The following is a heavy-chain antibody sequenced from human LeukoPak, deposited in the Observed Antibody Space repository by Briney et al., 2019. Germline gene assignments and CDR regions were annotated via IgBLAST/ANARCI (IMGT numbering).Heavy chain of an antibody. D-gene: IGHD6-19*01. CDR1: GYTFTSYG. V-gene: IGHV1-2*02. CDR2: INPNSGGT. Sequence: GASVKVSCKASGYTFTSYGISWVRQAPGQGLEWMGWINPNSGGTNYAQKFQGRVTMTRDTSISTAYMELSRLRSDDTAVYYCARGGTSSGWYLAGVDFFDYWGQGTLVTVSS. J-gene: IGHJ4*02. CDR3: ARGGTSSGWYLAGVDFFDY.